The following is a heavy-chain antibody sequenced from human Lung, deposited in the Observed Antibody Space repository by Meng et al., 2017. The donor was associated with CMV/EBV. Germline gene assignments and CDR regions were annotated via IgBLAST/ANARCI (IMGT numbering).Heavy chain of an antibody. CDR1: GGSISSNGYY. CDR3: AGALLLYGDNPPGAFHI. D-gene: IGHD4-17*01. V-gene: IGHV4-39*07. J-gene: IGHJ3*02. CDR2: IYYTGIT. Sequence: GSLRLXCTVSGGSISSNGYYWGWIRQPPGKGLEWIGSIYYTGITYYNPSLKSRVTVSVDTSKNQFSLNLSSVTAADTAVYFCAGALLLYGDNPPGAFHIWGQXTLVTV.